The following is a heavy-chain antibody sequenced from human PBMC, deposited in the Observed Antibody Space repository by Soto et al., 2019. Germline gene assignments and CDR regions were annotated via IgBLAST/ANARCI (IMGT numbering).Heavy chain of an antibody. D-gene: IGHD2-2*01. CDR2: IYSGGGT. CDR3: ASHSSTSLQHYYFDN. J-gene: IGHJ4*02. Sequence: PGGSLRISCAASGFTVSSNYMSWVRQAPGKGLEWVSVIYSGGGTYYADSVKGRFTISRHNSKNTLYLQMNSLRAEDTAVYYCASHSSTSLQHYYFDNLGQGTLVPVSS. CDR1: GFTVSSNY. V-gene: IGHV3-53*04.